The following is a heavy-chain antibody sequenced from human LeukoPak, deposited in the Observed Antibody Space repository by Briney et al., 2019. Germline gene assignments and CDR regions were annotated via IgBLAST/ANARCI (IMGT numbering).Heavy chain of an antibody. CDR1: GYTFTAYY. V-gene: IGHV1-2*02. Sequence: ASVKVSCKASGYTFTAYYMHWVRQAPGRGLEWMGWINPNSGGTNYAQKFQGRVTMTRDTSISTAYMELSRLRSDDTALYYCAREEGYCSSTSCHIDYWGQGTLVTVSS. D-gene: IGHD2-2*01. CDR3: AREEGYCSSTSCHIDY. J-gene: IGHJ4*02. CDR2: INPNSGGT.